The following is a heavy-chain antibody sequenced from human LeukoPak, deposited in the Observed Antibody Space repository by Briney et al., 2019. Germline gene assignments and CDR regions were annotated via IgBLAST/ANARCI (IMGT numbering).Heavy chain of an antibody. Sequence: SLTLSCTASEFTFGDFAFSWVRQAPGTGLEWLGFIRIKDNDRTTDYAASEKGSFIISREDSKSVAYLEMNDLKIGDTAVYYCTRDRWGGGYTSRGMDVWGKGTTATISS. V-gene: IGHV3-49*04. CDR1: EFTFGDFA. CDR3: TRDRWGGGYTSRGMDV. CDR2: IRIKDNDRTT. J-gene: IGHJ6*01. D-gene: IGHD5-12*01.